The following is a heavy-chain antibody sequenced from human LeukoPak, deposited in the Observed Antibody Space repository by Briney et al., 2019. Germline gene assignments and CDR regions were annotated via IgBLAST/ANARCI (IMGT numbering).Heavy chain of an antibody. Sequence: RGSLRLSCAASGFTFSSYEMNWVRQAPGKGLEWVSYISGSGSTIYYADSVKGRFTISRDNAKNSLYLQMNSLRAEDTAVYYCARRPGGYDSSGYSDYWGQGTLVTVSS. J-gene: IGHJ4*02. CDR3: ARRPGGYDSSGYSDY. D-gene: IGHD3-22*01. CDR2: ISGSGSTI. V-gene: IGHV3-48*03. CDR1: GFTFSSYE.